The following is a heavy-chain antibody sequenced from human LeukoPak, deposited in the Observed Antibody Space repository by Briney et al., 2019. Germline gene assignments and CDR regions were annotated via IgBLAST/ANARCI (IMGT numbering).Heavy chain of an antibody. D-gene: IGHD2-21*02. CDR3: VREFVVTGIRIMDV. J-gene: IGHJ6*03. CDR2: INSGSKYI. CDR1: GFTFMTYS. Sequence: GGSLRLSCAASGFTFMTYSMNWVRQAPGKGLEWVSSINSGSKYIYYTDSVKGRFTISRDNAKNSLYLQMNNLRVEDTAVYYCVREFVVTGIRIMDVWGKGTTVIVSS. V-gene: IGHV3-21*01.